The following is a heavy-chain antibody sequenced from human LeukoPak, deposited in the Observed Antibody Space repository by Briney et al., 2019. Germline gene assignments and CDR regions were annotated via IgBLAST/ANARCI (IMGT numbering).Heavy chain of an antibody. Sequence: PGGSLRLSCAASGITFRDHEVNWIRQAPGKGLEWVSHINSFGSIYYTDSVKGRFTIYRDNAKNLVFLQMNSLRGEDTAVYYCANSLSGIWAPDDGHWGQGTLVTVSS. CDR2: INSFGSI. V-gene: IGHV3-69-1*02. CDR1: GITFRDHE. CDR3: ANSLSGIWAPDDGH. J-gene: IGHJ4*02. D-gene: IGHD5-24*01.